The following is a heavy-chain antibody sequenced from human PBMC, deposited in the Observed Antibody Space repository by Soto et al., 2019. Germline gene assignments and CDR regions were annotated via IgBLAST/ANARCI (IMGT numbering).Heavy chain of an antibody. Sequence: GGSLRLSCAASGFTFSSYWMHWVRQAPGKGLVWVSRINSDGSSTSYADSVKGRFTISRDNAKNTLYLQMNSLRAEDTAVYYCARGELSGYYYYYYYMDVWGKGTTVTVSS. D-gene: IGHD3-16*02. V-gene: IGHV3-74*01. J-gene: IGHJ6*03. CDR1: GFTFSSYW. CDR3: ARGELSGYYYYYYYMDV. CDR2: INSDGSST.